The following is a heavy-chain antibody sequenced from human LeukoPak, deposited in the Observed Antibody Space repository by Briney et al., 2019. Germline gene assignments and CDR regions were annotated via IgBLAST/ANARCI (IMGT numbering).Heavy chain of an antibody. J-gene: IGHJ6*02. Sequence: SVKLSCKSSGCTFSSYAISWVRQPPGQGLEWMGRIIPILGIAHYAQKFQGRVTITADKSTSTAYIELSSLRSEDTAVYYCARDTSIVVIYYGMDVWGQGTTVTVSS. D-gene: IGHD3-22*01. CDR2: IIPILGIA. V-gene: IGHV1-69*04. CDR3: ARDTSIVVIYYGMDV. CDR1: GCTFSSYA.